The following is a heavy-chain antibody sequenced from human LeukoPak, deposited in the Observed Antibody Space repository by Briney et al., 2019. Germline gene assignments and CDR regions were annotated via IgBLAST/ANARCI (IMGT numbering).Heavy chain of an antibody. J-gene: IGHJ4*02. CDR1: GFTFSTFA. D-gene: IGHD2-15*01. Sequence: GGSLRLPCAASGFTFSTFAMSWVRQAPGKGLEWVSTISGSGTSTYFADSVKGRFTISRDNSKNTLYLQMNSLRAEDTAVYYCAKDPEQLIGYCSGGTCSLRYWGQGTLVTVSS. V-gene: IGHV3-23*01. CDR2: ISGSGTST. CDR3: AKDPEQLIGYCSGGTCSLRY.